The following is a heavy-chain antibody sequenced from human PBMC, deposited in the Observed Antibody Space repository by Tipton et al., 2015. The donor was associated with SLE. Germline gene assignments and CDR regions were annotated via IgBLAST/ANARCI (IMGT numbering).Heavy chain of an antibody. J-gene: IGHJ4*02. Sequence: TLFLTCAVSGGSISSYYWSWIRQPAGKGLEWIGRIYYSGSTYYNPSLKSRVTISVDTSKNQFSLKLSSVTAADTAVYYCARRGGSIAARPNYFDYWGQGTLVTVSS. V-gene: IGHV4-59*05. D-gene: IGHD6-6*01. CDR2: IYYSGST. CDR1: GGSISSYY. CDR3: ARRGGSIAARPNYFDY.